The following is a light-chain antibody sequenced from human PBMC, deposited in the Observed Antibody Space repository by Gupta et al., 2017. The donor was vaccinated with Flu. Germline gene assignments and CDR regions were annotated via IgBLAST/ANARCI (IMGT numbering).Light chain of an antibody. CDR2: RVS. J-gene: IGKJ1*01. V-gene: IGKV2-30*02. CDR3: KQGKHSAT. CDR1: QSLVHRNGNTY. Sequence: DVVMTQSPLSLPVTLGQPASISCRSCQSLVHRNGNTYLTWFQQRPGQSPRRLIYRVSKRDSGVPDRFSGSGSGTDFTLKISRGEAEDVGVYYCKQGKHSATFDQGTKVEIK.